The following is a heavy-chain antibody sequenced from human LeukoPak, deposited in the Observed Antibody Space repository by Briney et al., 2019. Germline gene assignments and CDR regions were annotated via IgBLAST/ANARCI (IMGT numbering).Heavy chain of an antibody. Sequence: GGSLRLSCAASGFSFSNYGMNWVRQAPGKGLEWVSGITGSGGTTYYADSVKGRFTISRDNSKNTLYLQMNSPRAEDTAAYYCAKDGNRARLENWGQGTLVTVSS. CDR2: ITGSGGTT. J-gene: IGHJ4*02. V-gene: IGHV3-23*01. CDR1: GFSFSNYG. D-gene: IGHD4-23*01. CDR3: AKDGNRARLEN.